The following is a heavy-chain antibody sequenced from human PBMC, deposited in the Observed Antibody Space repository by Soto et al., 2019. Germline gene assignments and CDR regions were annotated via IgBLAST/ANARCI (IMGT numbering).Heavy chain of an antibody. CDR1: GFTFSSYG. J-gene: IGHJ4*02. D-gene: IGHD2-15*01. V-gene: IGHV3-33*01. CDR3: VRDLHEPLATDALRVAN. Sequence: LRLSCAASGFTFSSYGMHWVRQAPGKGLEWVAVIWYDGSNKYYADSVKGRFTMSRDNTKNSVSLQMSSLRAEDTAVYYCVRDLHEPLATDALRVANWGQGTQVTVSS. CDR2: IWYDGSNK.